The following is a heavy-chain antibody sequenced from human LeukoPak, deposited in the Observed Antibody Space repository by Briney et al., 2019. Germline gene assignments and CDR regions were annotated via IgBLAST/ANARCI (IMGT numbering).Heavy chain of an antibody. D-gene: IGHD2-21*01. CDR3: ARGDWWFDP. CDR2: VYYNGAT. J-gene: IGHJ5*02. Sequence: SETLSLTCTVSGVSISSYYWSWIRQPPGKGLEWIGYVYYNGATNHSPSLKSRVTMSVDTPKNQFSLNLKSITAADTAVHYCARGDWWFDPWGRGTLVTVSS. V-gene: IGHV4-59*01. CDR1: GVSISSYY.